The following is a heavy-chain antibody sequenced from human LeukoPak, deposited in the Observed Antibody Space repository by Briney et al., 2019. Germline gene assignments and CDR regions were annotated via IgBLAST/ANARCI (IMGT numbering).Heavy chain of an antibody. D-gene: IGHD6-13*01. CDR1: GYTFISYG. V-gene: IGHV1-18*01. CDR2: ISAYNGNT. J-gene: IGHJ6*02. Sequence: ASVKVSCKASGYTFISYGISWVRQAPGQGLEWMGWISAYNGNTNYAQKLQGRVTMTTDTSTSTAYMELRSLRSDDTAVYYCARPSLSSSWLAYYYYGMDVWGQGTTVTVSS. CDR3: ARPSLSSSWLAYYYYGMDV.